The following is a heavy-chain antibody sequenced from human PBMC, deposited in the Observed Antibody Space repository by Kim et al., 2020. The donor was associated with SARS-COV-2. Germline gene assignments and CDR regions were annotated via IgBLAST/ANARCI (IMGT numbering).Heavy chain of an antibody. CDR3: ARGVGATPSNDAFDI. Sequence: DSVKGRFTIARDNSKNTLYLQMNSLRAEDTAVYYCARGVGATPSNDAFDIWGQGTMVTVSS. D-gene: IGHD1-26*01. V-gene: IGHV3-30*07. J-gene: IGHJ3*02.